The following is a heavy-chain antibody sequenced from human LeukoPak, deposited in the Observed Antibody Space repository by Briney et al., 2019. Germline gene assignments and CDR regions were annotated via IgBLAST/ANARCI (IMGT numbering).Heavy chain of an antibody. J-gene: IGHJ6*03. CDR3: AKGHGWEASYYYYYMDV. Sequence: GGSLRLSCAASGFTFSSYWMHWVRQAPGKGLVWVSRINSDGSSTSYADSVKGRFTISRDNAKNTLYLKMNSLRAEDTAVYYCAKGHGWEASYYYYYMDVWGKGTTVTISS. D-gene: IGHD1-26*01. CDR1: GFTFSSYW. CDR2: INSDGSST. V-gene: IGHV3-74*01.